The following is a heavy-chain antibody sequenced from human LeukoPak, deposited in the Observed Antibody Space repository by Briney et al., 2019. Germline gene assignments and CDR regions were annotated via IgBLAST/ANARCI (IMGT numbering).Heavy chain of an antibody. CDR3: AKAAQLWLKSHFDY. V-gene: IGHV3-23*01. J-gene: IGHJ4*02. CDR1: GFTFSKYA. CDR2: ISPSDGNT. D-gene: IGHD5-18*01. Sequence: GGSLRLSCAASGFTFSKYAMSWVRQAPGKGLEWVSAISPSDGNTFYAASVKGRFTISRDNSKNTLSLQMNSLRAEDTALYYCAKAAQLWLKSHFDYWGQGTLVTVSS.